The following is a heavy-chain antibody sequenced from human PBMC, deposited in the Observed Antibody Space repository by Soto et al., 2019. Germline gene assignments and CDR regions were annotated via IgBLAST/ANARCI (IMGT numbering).Heavy chain of an antibody. CDR3: ARRGLVRYYYYGMDV. Sequence: GESLKISCKGSGYSFTSYWIGWVRQMPGKGLEWMGIIYPGDSDTRYSPSFQGQVTISADKSISTAYLQWSSLKASDTAMYYCARRGLVRYYYYGMDVWGQGTTVTVYS. D-gene: IGHD6-6*01. CDR1: GYSFTSYW. CDR2: IYPGDSDT. V-gene: IGHV5-51*01. J-gene: IGHJ6*02.